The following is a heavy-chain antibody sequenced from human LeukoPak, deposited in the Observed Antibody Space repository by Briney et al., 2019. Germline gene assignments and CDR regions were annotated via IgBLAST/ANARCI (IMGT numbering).Heavy chain of an antibody. D-gene: IGHD3-3*01. CDR2: ISKDGTNK. V-gene: IGHV3-33*01. CDR3: ARGGGWSITIFGVVPDY. Sequence: PGGSLRLSCEVSGFTLRIYGMHWVRQAPGKGLEWVALISKDGTNKYYGDSVKGRFTISRENSKNTLYLQMNSLTEEDTAVYYCARGGGWSITIFGVVPDYWGQGTLVTVSS. CDR1: GFTLRIYG. J-gene: IGHJ4*02.